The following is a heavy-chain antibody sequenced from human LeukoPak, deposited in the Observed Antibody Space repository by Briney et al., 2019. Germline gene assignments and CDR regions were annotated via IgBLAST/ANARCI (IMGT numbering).Heavy chain of an antibody. J-gene: IGHJ4*02. V-gene: IGHV3-43*02. CDR1: GFTFDDYA. CDR2: ISGDGGST. D-gene: IGHD3-16*02. CDR3: AKDSFYRGGGYFDY. Sequence: GGSLRLSCAASGFTFDDYAMHWVRQAPGKGLEWVSLISGDGGSTYYADSVKGRFTISRDNSKNSLYLQMSSLRTEDTALYYCAKDSFYRGGGYFDYWGQGTLVTVSS.